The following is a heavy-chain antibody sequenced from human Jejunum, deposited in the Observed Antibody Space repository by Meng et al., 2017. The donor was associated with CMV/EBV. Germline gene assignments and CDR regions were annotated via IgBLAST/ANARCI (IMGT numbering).Heavy chain of an antibody. J-gene: IGHJ6*02. CDR2: VSFDGRTQ. V-gene: IGHV3-30*04. CDR3: TKDQWGSSSSLTGMDV. Sequence: FSISSMPWVRPAPGKGLEWVAHVSFDGRTQYYADSMKGRFTVSRDNFKNTLDLQMKSLRTEDTAVYYCTKDQWGSSSSLTGMDVWGQGTTVTVSS. D-gene: IGHD6-6*01. CDR1: FSISS.